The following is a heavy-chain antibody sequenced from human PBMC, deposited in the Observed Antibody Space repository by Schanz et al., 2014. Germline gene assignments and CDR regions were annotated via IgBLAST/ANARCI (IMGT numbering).Heavy chain of an antibody. J-gene: IGHJ4*02. CDR2: ISPYNGNT. V-gene: IGHV1-18*01. CDR1: GYTFTSYG. Sequence: QVQLVQSWAEVKGPGASVKVSCKASGYTFTSYGISWVRQAPGQGLEWMGWISPYNGNTNYAQKLQGRVTMTRNTSMSTAYIELHILTSEDTAVYYCARGRTFDYWGQGTLVTVSS. CDR3: ARGRTFDY.